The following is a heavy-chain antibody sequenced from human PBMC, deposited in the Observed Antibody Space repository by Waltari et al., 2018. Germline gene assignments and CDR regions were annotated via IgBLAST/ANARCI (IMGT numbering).Heavy chain of an antibody. D-gene: IGHD2-2*01. CDR3: AREVVPAATIVVNWFDP. Sequence: QVELVQSGPELKKPGAPVKVSCRASGYSFTSYALNWVRQAPGRGFELMGWINTNSGNPTYVQGFTGRFVFSLDTSVSTAFLQINSLEAEDTAVYYCAREVVPAATIVVNWFDPWGQGTLVTVSS. V-gene: IGHV7-4-1*02. J-gene: IGHJ5*02. CDR1: GYSFTSYA. CDR2: INTNSGNP.